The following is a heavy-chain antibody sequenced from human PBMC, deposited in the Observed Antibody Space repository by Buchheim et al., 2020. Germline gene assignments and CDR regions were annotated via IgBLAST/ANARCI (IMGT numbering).Heavy chain of an antibody. D-gene: IGHD2-15*01. CDR3: ARDAASGGSWHLYYYYYYYMDV. CDR1: GFTFSSYW. V-gene: IGHV3-7*01. J-gene: IGHJ6*03. Sequence: EVQLVESGGGLVQPGGSLRLSCAASGFTFSSYWMSWVRQAPGKGLEWVANIKQDGSEKYYVDSVKGRFTISRDNAKNSLYLQMNSLRAEDTAVYYCARDAASGGSWHLYYYYYYYMDVWGKGTT. CDR2: IKQDGSEK.